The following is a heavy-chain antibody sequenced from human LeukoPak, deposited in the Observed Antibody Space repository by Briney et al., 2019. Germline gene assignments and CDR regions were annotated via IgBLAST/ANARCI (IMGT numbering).Heavy chain of an antibody. CDR2: ISYDGSNK. D-gene: IGHD3-10*01. CDR3: ARQYYYGSGSYYGGEY. J-gene: IGHJ4*02. CDR1: GFTFSSYA. Sequence: GGSLRLSCAASGFTFSSYALSWVRQAPGEGLEWVAVISYDGSNKYYADSVKGRFTISRDNSKNTLYLQMNSLRAEDTAVYYCARQYYYGSGSYYGGEYWGQGTLVTVSS. V-gene: IGHV3-30*03.